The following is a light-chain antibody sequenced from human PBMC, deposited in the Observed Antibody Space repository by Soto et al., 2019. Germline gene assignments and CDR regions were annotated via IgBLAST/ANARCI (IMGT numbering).Light chain of an antibody. J-gene: IGKJ5*01. CDR1: QGINTF. Sequence: IQLTRSPSSLSASVGDRVTITCRASQGINTFLAWYQQKPGKAPKLLIYAASTLQSGVPSRFSGSGSGTDFTLTISSLQPEDFATYYCQQSFSTLITFGQGTRLEI. CDR2: AAS. V-gene: IGKV1-39*01. CDR3: QQSFSTLIT.